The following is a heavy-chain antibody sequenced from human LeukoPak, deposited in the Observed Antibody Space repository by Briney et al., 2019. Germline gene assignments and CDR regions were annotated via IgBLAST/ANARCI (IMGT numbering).Heavy chain of an antibody. CDR2: ISGSGGNT. Sequence: PGGSLRLSCAASGFTFSSYAMSWVRQAPGKGLEWVSAISGSGGNTYYADSVKGRFTISRDNSENTLHLQMNSLRPEDTAIYYCARDPILVRGYFDYWGQGTLVTVSS. J-gene: IGHJ4*02. CDR1: GFTFSSYA. V-gene: IGHV3-23*01. CDR3: ARDPILVRGYFDY. D-gene: IGHD3-10*01.